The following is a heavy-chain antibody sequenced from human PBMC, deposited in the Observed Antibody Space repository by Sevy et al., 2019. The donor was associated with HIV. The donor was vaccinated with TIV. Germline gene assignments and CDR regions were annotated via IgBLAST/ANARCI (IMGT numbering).Heavy chain of an antibody. CDR1: GFTFDDYA. CDR3: TGGLATADTPEYYFDY. J-gene: IGHJ4*02. Sequence: GGSLRLSCTTSGFTFDDYAMSWFRQAPGKGLEWVAFITRNSYEAYGGTTDYAASVKGRFIISRDASNSVAFLQMNSLKTEDTAVYYCTGGLATADTPEYYFDYWGQGTLVTVSS. D-gene: IGHD5-12*01. CDR2: ITRNSYEAYGGTT. V-gene: IGHV3-49*03.